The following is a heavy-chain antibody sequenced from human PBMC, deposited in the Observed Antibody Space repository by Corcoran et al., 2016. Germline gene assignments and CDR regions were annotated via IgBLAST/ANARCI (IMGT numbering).Heavy chain of an antibody. J-gene: IGHJ6*02. D-gene: IGHD2-2*02. V-gene: IGHV3-33*01. Sequence: QVQLVESGGGVVQPGRSLRLSCAASGFTFSSYGMHWVRQAPGKGLEWVAVIWYDGSNKYYADSVKGRFTISRDNSKNTLYLQMNSLRAEDTAVYYCARDRDGSSTSCYRLYGMDVWGQGTTVTVSS. CDR3: ARDRDGSSTSCYRLYGMDV. CDR1: GFTFSSYG. CDR2: IWYDGSNK.